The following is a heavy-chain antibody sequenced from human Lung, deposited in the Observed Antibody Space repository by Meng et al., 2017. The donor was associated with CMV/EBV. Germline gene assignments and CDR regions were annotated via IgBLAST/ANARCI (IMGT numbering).Heavy chain of an antibody. V-gene: IGHV3-48*03. J-gene: IGHJ4*02. CDR3: ARDAYGVIDSYYFDY. D-gene: IGHD4-17*01. CDR2: ISYTGNTI. Sequence: GESLKISCAASGFTFSGYEMNWVRQAPGKGLEWVSYISYTGNTISYADSVKGRFTISRDNAKNSLFLQMNSLRAEDTAIYYCARDAYGVIDSYYFDYWGQGTLVXVSS. CDR1: GFTFSGYE.